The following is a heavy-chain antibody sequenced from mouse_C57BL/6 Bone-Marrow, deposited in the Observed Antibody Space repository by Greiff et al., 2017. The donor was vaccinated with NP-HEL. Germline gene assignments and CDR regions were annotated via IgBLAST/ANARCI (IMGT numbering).Heavy chain of an antibody. J-gene: IGHJ4*01. V-gene: IGHV1-80*01. D-gene: IGHD2-1*01. CDR1: GYAFSSYW. CDR2: IYPGDGDT. Sequence: QVQLKESGAELVKPGASVKISCKASGYAFSSYWMNWVKQRPGKGLEWIGQIYPGDGDTNYNGKFKGKATLTADKSSSTAYMQLSSLTSEDSAVYFCARSIYYGAMDYWGQGTSVTVSS. CDR3: ARSIYYGAMDY.